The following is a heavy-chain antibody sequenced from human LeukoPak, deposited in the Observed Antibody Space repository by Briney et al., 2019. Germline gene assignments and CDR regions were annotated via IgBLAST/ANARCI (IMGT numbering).Heavy chain of an antibody. D-gene: IGHD3-10*01. CDR2: INHSGST. Sequence: SETLSLTCAVYGGSFSGYYWSWIRQPPGKGLEWIGEINHSGSTNYNPSLKSRVTISVDTSKNQFSLKLSSVTAADTAVYYCARGRGSGSYPFDYWGQGTLVAVSS. J-gene: IGHJ4*02. V-gene: IGHV4-34*01. CDR1: GGSFSGYY. CDR3: ARGRGSGSYPFDY.